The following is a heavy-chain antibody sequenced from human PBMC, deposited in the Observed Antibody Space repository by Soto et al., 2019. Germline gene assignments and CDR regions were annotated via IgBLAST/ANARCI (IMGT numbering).Heavy chain of an antibody. CDR2: IHAGNGNT. Sequence: VXSVKTATKIFGYPFTNHVLIWVRQAPGQRHEWLGWIHAGNGNTESSEKFQGRVTLTTDTSASTAYMGLSSLRSEDTALYYCARDVFDPVRTGSPSHFFGFWGQVPLVTGSS. V-gene: IGHV1-3*01. J-gene: IGHJ4*02. CDR3: ARDVFDPVRTGSPSHFFGF. CDR1: GYPFTNHV. D-gene: IGHD3-9*01.